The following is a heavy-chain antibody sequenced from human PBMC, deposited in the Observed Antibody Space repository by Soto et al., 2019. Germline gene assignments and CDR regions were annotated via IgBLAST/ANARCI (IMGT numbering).Heavy chain of an antibody. V-gene: IGHV5-51*01. CDR3: ARASVVTSFGMDV. D-gene: IGHD3-22*01. CDR1: GYSFTSYW. J-gene: IGHJ6*02. Sequence: GESLKISCQGSGYSFTSYWIGWVRQMPGKGLEWMGIIYPGDSDTRYSPSFQGQVTISADKSISTAYLQWSSLKASDTAMYYCARASVVTSFGMDVWGQGTTVTVSS. CDR2: IYPGDSDT.